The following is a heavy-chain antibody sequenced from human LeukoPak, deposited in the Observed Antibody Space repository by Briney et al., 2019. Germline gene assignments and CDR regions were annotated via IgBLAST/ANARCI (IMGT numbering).Heavy chain of an antibody. J-gene: IGHJ5*02. V-gene: IGHV3-48*02. Sequence: PGGSLRLSCAASGFTFSNYSMNWVRQAPGKGLEWVSYISSSSSTIYYADSVKGRFTISRDNAKNSLYLQMNSLRDEDTAVYYCARDALRFLEWFLFDPWGQGTLVTVSS. CDR1: GFTFSNYS. D-gene: IGHD3-3*01. CDR3: ARDALRFLEWFLFDP. CDR2: ISSSSSTI.